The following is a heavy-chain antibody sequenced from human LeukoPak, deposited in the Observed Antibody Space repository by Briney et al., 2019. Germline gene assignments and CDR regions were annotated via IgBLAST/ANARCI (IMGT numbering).Heavy chain of an antibody. CDR2: INPNSGGT. Sequence: ASVKVSCKASGYTFTSYDINWVRQAPGQGLEWMGWINPNSGGTNYAQKFQGRVTMTRDTSISTAYMELSRLRSDDTAVYYCARTRDGYNPRDAFDIWGQGTMVTVSS. J-gene: IGHJ3*02. D-gene: IGHD5-24*01. V-gene: IGHV1-2*02. CDR1: GYTFTSYD. CDR3: ARTRDGYNPRDAFDI.